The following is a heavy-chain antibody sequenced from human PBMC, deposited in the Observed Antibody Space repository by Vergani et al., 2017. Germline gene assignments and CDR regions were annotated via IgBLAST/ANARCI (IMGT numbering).Heavy chain of an antibody. CDR3: AGQGWDSSSWQFNC. CDR1: GGSISSSSYY. V-gene: IGHV4-39*01. D-gene: IGHD6-13*01. Sequence: QLQLQESGPGLVKPSETLSLTCTVSGGSISSSSYYWGWIRQPPGKGLEWIGSIYYSGSTYYNPSLKSRVTISVDTSKNQFSLKLSSVTAADTAVYYCAGQGWDSSSWQFNCGGQGPLVTVSS. J-gene: IGHJ4*02. CDR2: IYYSGST.